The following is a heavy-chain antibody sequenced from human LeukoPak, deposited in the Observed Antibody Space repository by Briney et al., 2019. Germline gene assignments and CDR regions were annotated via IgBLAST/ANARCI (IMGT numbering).Heavy chain of an antibody. D-gene: IGHD3-10*01. CDR2: INTDGSST. V-gene: IGHV3-74*01. CDR1: GFAFSSYW. CDR3: ARDGGVRGVFDY. J-gene: IGHJ4*02. Sequence: RGSLRLSCAASGFAFSSYWMHWVRQAPGKGLVWVSRINTDGSSTSYADSVKGRFTISRDNAKNTLYLQMNSLRAEDTAVYYCARDGGVRGVFDYWGQGTLVTVSS.